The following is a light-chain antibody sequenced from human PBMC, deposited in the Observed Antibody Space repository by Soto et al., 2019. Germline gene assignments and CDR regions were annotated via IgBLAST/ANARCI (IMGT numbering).Light chain of an antibody. CDR2: GAS. Sequence: IVLTQSPGTLSLSPGERATLACRASQSVSSSYLAWYQQKPDQPPRLLIYGASIRATGIPDRFSGSGSGTDFTLTISILEPEDFAVYYCQEYGSSPLTFGPGTKVDIK. V-gene: IGKV3-20*01. CDR3: QEYGSSPLT. CDR1: QSVSSSY. J-gene: IGKJ3*01.